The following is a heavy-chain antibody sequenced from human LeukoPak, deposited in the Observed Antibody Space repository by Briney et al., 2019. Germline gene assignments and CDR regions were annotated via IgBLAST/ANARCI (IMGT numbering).Heavy chain of an antibody. V-gene: IGHV3-48*01. J-gene: IGHJ3*02. CDR1: GFTFSSYS. D-gene: IGHD3-22*01. CDR2: ISSSSSTI. Sequence: GGSLRLSCATSGFTFSSYSMNWVRQAPGKGLEGVSYISSSSSTIYYADPVKGRFTISRDNAKNSLYLQMNSLRAEDTAVYYCASCSYDSSGYGAFDIWGQGTMVTVSS. CDR3: ASCSYDSSGYGAFDI.